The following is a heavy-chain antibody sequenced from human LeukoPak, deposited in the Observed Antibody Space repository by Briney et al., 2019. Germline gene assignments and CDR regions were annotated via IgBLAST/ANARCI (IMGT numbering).Heavy chain of an antibody. CDR2: ISSGVSYI. CDR3: VRAPEAAAFDY. CDR1: GFTFSSYS. J-gene: IGHJ4*02. V-gene: IGHV3-21*01. D-gene: IGHD6-13*01. Sequence: GGSLRLSCAASGFTFSSYSMNWVRQAPGKGLEWVSSISSGVSYIYYADSVKGRFAISRDSANNSLYLQMNSLRAEDTAVYYCVRAPEAAAFDYWGQGTLVTVSS.